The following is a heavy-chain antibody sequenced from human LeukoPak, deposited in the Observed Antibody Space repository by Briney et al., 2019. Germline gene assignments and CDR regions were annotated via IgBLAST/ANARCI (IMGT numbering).Heavy chain of an antibody. Sequence: GRSLRLSCAASGFTFSSYGMHWVRQAPGKGLEWVAAIWYDGSNKYYADSVKGRFTISRDNSKNTLYLQMNSLRAEDTAVYYCARDYIAGYYYYYYGMDVWGQGTTVTVSS. CDR1: GFTFSSYG. CDR3: ARDYIAGYYYYYYGMDV. J-gene: IGHJ6*02. V-gene: IGHV3-33*01. CDR2: IWYDGSNK. D-gene: IGHD2-21*01.